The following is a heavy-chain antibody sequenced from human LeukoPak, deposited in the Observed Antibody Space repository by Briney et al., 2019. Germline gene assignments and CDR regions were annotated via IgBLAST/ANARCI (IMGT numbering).Heavy chain of an antibody. CDR1: GGSISSYY. V-gene: IGHV4-59*01. CDR2: IYDSGST. CDR3: ARHGGGYSYDY. J-gene: IGHJ4*02. Sequence: SETLSLTCTVSGGSISSYYWSWIRQPPGKGLELIGYIYDSGSTNYNPSLKSRVTISVDTSKNQFSLKLSSVTAADTAVYYCARHGGGYSYDYWGQRTLVTVSS. D-gene: IGHD5-18*01.